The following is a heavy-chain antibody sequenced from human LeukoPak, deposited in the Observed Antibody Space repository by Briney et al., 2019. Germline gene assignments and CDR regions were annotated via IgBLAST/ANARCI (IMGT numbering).Heavy chain of an antibody. D-gene: IGHD6-19*01. CDR3: VRDSPSGFFDL. Sequence: GRSLRLSCAASGFTFSTYWMHWVRQAPGKGLVWVSPINPDGSVTTYADSVKGRFTISRDNAKNTLYLQMNSLRAEDTAVYYCVRDSPSGFFDLWGRGTLVTVSS. CDR2: INPDGSVT. V-gene: IGHV3-74*01. J-gene: IGHJ2*01. CDR1: GFTFSTYW.